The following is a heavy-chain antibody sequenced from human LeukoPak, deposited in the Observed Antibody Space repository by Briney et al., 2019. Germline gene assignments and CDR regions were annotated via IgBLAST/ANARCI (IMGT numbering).Heavy chain of an antibody. CDR2: IYYSGST. J-gene: IGHJ4*02. D-gene: IGHD3-22*01. Sequence: SETLSLTCTVSGGSIGTYYWSWIRQPPGKGLEWIGYIYYSGSTQYNPSLESRVTISVDTSKNQFSLKLSSVTAADTAVYYCAREDYYGSSGYYYWVYWGQGTLVTVSP. CDR3: AREDYYGSSGYYYWVY. V-gene: IGHV4-59*12. CDR1: GGSIGTYY.